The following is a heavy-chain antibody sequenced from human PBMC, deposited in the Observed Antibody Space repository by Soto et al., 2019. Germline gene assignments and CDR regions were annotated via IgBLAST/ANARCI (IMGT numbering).Heavy chain of an antibody. CDR2: IVVGSGNT. V-gene: IGHV1-58*01. CDR1: GFTFTSSA. D-gene: IGHD6-6*01. J-gene: IGHJ6*02. Sequence: SVKVSCKASGFTFTSSAVQWVRQARGQRLEWIGWIVVGSGNTNYAQKFQERVTITRDMSTSTAYMELSSLRSEDTAVYYCAADSFGSSPDYYYYYGMDVWGQGSTVTVSS. CDR3: AADSFGSSPDYYYYYGMDV.